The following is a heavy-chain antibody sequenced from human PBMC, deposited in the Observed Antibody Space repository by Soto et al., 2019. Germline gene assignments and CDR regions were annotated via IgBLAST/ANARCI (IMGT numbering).Heavy chain of an antibody. Sequence: SETLSLTCAVSGYSLSSGSYCGCIRQPPGKGPEWIASIYHGGTTFYNPSLKSRVTISLDTSKNHYSLKLRSVTAADTAVYYCARVHVMVVAGSTFDYWGPGTLVTVSS. CDR1: GYSLSSGSY. CDR3: ARVHVMVVAGSTFDY. V-gene: IGHV4-38-2*01. D-gene: IGHD6-19*01. J-gene: IGHJ4*01. CDR2: IYHGGTT.